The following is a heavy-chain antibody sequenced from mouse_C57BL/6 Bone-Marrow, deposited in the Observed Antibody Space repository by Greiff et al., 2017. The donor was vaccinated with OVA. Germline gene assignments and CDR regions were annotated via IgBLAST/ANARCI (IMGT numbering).Heavy chain of an antibody. CDR2: IDPSDSKT. Sequence: VQLQQPGAELVRPGSSVKLFCKASGYTFTSYWLRWVKQRPIQGLEWIGNIDPSDSKTYYNQKFKDKATLTVDKSSSTAYMKLSSLTSEDSAVYYCARKSNYAKDYWGQGASVTVSS. J-gene: IGHJ4*01. V-gene: IGHV1-52*01. CDR3: ARKSNYAKDY. D-gene: IGHD1-3*01. CDR1: GYTFTSYW.